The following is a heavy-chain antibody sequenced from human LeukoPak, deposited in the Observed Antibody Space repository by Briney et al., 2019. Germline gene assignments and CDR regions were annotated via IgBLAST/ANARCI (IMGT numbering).Heavy chain of an antibody. V-gene: IGHV3-30-3*01. Sequence: GGSLRLSCAASGFDFSRYVIHWVRQSPGKGLEWVAVMSPEGYMKDYADSVKGRFTVSRDNSKNTVYLQMNSLSAEDTSRYYCARGNLYTAATIEDYWGQGTLVTVSS. CDR3: ARGNLYTAATIEDY. J-gene: IGHJ4*02. D-gene: IGHD3-16*01. CDR1: GFDFSRYV. CDR2: MSPEGYMK.